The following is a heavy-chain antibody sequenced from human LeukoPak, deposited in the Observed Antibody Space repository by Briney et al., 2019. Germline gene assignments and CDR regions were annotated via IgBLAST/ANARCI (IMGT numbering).Heavy chain of an antibody. Sequence: ASVKVSCKASGYTFTGYYMHWVRQAPGQGLEWMGWINPNSGGTNYAQRFQGRVTMTRDTSISTAYMELSRLRSDDTAVYYCARGLPKSGYDFWSGYPNWFDPWGQGTLVTASS. CDR2: INPNSGGT. CDR1: GYTFTGYY. D-gene: IGHD3-3*01. J-gene: IGHJ5*02. CDR3: ARGLPKSGYDFWSGYPNWFDP. V-gene: IGHV1-2*02.